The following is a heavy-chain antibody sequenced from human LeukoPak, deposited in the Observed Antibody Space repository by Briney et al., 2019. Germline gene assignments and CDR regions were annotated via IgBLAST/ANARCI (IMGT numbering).Heavy chain of an antibody. CDR1: GGSISSSSYY. Sequence: SETLSLTCTVSGGSISSSSYYWGWIRQHPGKGLEWIGYIYYSGSTYYNPSLKSRVTISVDTSKNQFSLKLSSVTAADTAVYYCAREASSGSYYKDQYFDYWGQGTLVTVSS. CDR3: AREASSGSYYKDQYFDY. V-gene: IGHV4-31*03. J-gene: IGHJ4*02. CDR2: IYYSGST. D-gene: IGHD3-10*01.